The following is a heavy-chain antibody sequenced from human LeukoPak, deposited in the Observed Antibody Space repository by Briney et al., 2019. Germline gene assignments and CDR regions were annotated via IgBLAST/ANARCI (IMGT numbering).Heavy chain of an antibody. J-gene: IGHJ2*01. V-gene: IGHV1-69*01. Sequence: ASVKVSCKASGGTFSSYAISWVRQAPGQGLEWMGGIIPIFGTANYAQKFQGRVTITADESTSTAYMELSSLRSEDTAVYYCARALRINWYFDLWGRGTLVTVSS. CDR3: ARALRINWYFDL. D-gene: IGHD3-16*01. CDR2: IIPIFGTA. CDR1: GGTFSSYA.